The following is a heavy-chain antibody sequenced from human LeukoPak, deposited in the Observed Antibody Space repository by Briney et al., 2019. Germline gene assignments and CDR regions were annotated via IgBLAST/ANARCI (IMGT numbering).Heavy chain of an antibody. J-gene: IGHJ4*02. V-gene: IGHV4-31*11. CDR3: ARAVNDFWSGFSYYFDY. Sequence: PSETLSLTCAVSGGSISSGGYYWSWIRQRPGKGLEWIGYMYYLGTTYYNPSLKSRVTISVDTSKNQFSLELSSVTGADTGVYYCARAVNDFWSGFSYYFDYWGQGTLVTVSS. D-gene: IGHD3-3*01. CDR1: GGSISSGGYY. CDR2: MYYLGTT.